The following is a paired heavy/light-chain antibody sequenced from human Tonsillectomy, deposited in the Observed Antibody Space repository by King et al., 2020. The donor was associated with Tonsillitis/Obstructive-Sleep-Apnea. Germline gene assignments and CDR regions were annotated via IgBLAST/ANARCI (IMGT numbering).Light chain of an antibody. CDR1: QSVNSY. CDR2: DVS. CDR3: QQRKSWPLT. V-gene: IGKV3-11*01. Sequence: EIVLTQSPATLSLSPGERATLSCRASQSVNSYFAWYQHKPGQAPRLLIYDVSNRATGIPARFSGSGSGTDFTLTISSLEPEDFAVYYCQQRKSWPLTFGGGTKVEIK. J-gene: IGKJ4*01.
Heavy chain of an antibody. CDR3: ARDGWCTSTSCPYYFDF. J-gene: IGHJ4*02. V-gene: IGHV3-33*01. CDR2: IWSDGSKT. Sequence: QVQLVESGGGVVQPGMSLRLSCAASGFPFSSYAMHWVRRAPGKGLEWVAVIWSDGSKTYYEDSVKGRFTISRDDSKNTLYLQMTSLRAEDTALYYCARDGWCTSTSCPYYFDFWGQGTLVTVSS. D-gene: IGHD2-2*03. CDR1: GFPFSSYA.